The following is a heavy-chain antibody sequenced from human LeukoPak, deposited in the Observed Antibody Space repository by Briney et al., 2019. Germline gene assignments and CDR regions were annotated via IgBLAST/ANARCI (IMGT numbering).Heavy chain of an antibody. Sequence: SETLSLTCTVSGGSISISRYYWSWIRQPAGKGLEWIGRIHTSGTTNYNPSLKSRVTISVDTSKNQFSLKLSSVTAADTAVYYCARYSSGEMAFDYWGQGTLVTVSS. J-gene: IGHJ4*02. D-gene: IGHD5-24*01. CDR3: ARYSSGEMAFDY. V-gene: IGHV4-61*02. CDR2: IHTSGTT. CDR1: GGSISISRYY.